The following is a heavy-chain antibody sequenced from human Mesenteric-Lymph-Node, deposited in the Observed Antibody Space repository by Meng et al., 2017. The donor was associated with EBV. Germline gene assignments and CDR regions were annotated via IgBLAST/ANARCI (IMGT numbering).Heavy chain of an antibody. D-gene: IGHD3-10*01. CDR1: GYIFTDYM. Sequence: QVQLVQSGFELKKPWASGKVSCKASGYIFTDYMRNWVRQAPGQGPEWLGWINTNTGNPKYAQAFTGRFVFSLDTSVSTAYLQISSLKAEDTAVYYCARDPGGSGSYSYDSWGQGTLVTVSS. CDR2: INTNTGNP. CDR3: ARDPGGSGSYSYDS. V-gene: IGHV7-4-1*02. J-gene: IGHJ4*02.